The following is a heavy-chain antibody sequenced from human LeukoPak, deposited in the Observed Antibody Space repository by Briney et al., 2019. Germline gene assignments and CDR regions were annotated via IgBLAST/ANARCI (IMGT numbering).Heavy chain of an antibody. Sequence: SVKVSCKASGGTFSSYAISWVRQAPGQGLEWMGGIIPIFGTANYAQKFQGRVTITADKSTSTAYMELSSLRSEDTAVYYCARSLTMVRGVGYYYYMDVWGKGTTVTVSS. CDR2: IIPIFGTA. CDR3: ARSLTMVRGVGYYYYMDV. J-gene: IGHJ6*03. CDR1: GGTFSSYA. V-gene: IGHV1-69*06. D-gene: IGHD3-10*01.